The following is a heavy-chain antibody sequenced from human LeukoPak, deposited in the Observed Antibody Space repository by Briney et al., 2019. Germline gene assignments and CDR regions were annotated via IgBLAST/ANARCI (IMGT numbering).Heavy chain of an antibody. CDR2: INHSGST. V-gene: IGHV4-34*01. J-gene: IGHJ4*02. CDR1: GGSFSGYY. D-gene: IGHD4-23*01. Sequence: SETLSLTCAVYGGSFSGYYWSWIRQPPGKGLEWIGEINHSGSTNYNPSLKSRVTISVDTSKNQFSLKLSSVTAADTAVYYCVRGGTVVTPSFDYWGQGTLVTVSS. CDR3: VRGGTVVTPSFDY.